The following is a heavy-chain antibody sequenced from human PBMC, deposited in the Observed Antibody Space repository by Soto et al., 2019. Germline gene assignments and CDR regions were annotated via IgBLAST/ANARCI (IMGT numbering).Heavy chain of an antibody. V-gene: IGHV1-69*01. CDR3: AXXXPDGWVEPGVVRGYLDT. J-gene: IGHJ4*02. Sequence: QVQLVQSGAEVKEPGSAVKVSCKAPADSFSSYGISWVRQAPGQGLEWMGGIIPIFGTTNYAEKFQGRVTITADESTNTAYMELSSPRSEDTALYYCAXXXPDGWVEPGVVRGYLDTWGRGTLVT. D-gene: IGHD3-3*01. CDR1: ADSFSSYG. CDR2: IIPIFGTT.